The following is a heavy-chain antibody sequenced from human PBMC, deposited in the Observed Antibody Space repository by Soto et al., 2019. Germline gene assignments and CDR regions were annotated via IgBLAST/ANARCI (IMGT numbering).Heavy chain of an antibody. Sequence: SLRLSCAASGFTFSTYSMNWVRQAPGKGLEWVSSISGSGNYTHYADFLRGRFTISRDNAKTSLYLQMNSLRAEDTAVYYCAREGINNYNEYYFDSWGQGTVVTV. J-gene: IGHJ4*02. V-gene: IGHV3-21*01. CDR2: ISGSGNYT. CDR3: AREGINNYNEYYFDS. D-gene: IGHD4-4*01. CDR1: GFTFSTYS.